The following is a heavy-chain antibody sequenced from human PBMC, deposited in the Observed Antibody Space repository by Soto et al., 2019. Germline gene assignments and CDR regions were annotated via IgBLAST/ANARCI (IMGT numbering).Heavy chain of an antibody. CDR3: AREGVATYYYYGMDV. D-gene: IGHD5-12*01. V-gene: IGHV1-18*01. CDR2: ISSYNGDT. J-gene: IGHJ6*02. Sequence: QVQLEQSGAEVKKPGASVKVSCKASGYTFTRSGISWVRQAPGQGPEWMGWISSYNGDTNYAQTFQGRVTMTTDTSTSTAYMELRSLRSDTTAVYYCAREGVATYYYYGMDVWGQGTPVTVSS. CDR1: GYTFTRSG.